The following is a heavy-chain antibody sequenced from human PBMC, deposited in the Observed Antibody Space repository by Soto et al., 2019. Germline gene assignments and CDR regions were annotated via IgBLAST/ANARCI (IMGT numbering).Heavy chain of an antibody. CDR3: ASRTYYYDSSGYSAFDY. Sequence: ASVKVSCKASGGTFSSYAISWVRQAPGQRLEWMGWINAGNGNTKYSQKFQGRVTITRDTSASTAYMELSSLRSEDTAVYYCASRTYYYDSSGYSAFDYWGQGTLVTVSS. CDR1: GGTFSSYA. CDR2: INAGNGNT. J-gene: IGHJ4*02. V-gene: IGHV1-3*01. D-gene: IGHD3-22*01.